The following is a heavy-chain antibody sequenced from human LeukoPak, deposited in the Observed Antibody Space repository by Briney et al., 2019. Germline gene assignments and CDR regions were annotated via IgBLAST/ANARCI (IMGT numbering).Heavy chain of an antibody. J-gene: IGHJ4*02. CDR1: GFTFSSYS. CDR2: ISSSSDYI. CDR3: ARDVSVTLFDY. V-gene: IGHV3-21*01. D-gene: IGHD4-17*01. Sequence: GGSLRLSCAASGFTFSSYSMNWVRQAPGKGLEWVSSISSSSDYIYYADSVKGRFTISRDNAKNSLYLQMNSPRAEDTAVYYCARDVSVTLFDYWGQGTLVTVSS.